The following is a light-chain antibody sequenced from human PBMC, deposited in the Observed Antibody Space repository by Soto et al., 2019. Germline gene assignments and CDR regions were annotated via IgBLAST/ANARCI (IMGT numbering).Light chain of an antibody. CDR1: QSVSSY. CDR2: DAS. Sequence: EIVLTQSPATLSLSPGERATLSCRASQSVSSYLAWYQQTPGQAPRLLIYDASNRATGIPARFSGSGSGTDFTLTISRLEPEDFAVYYCQQRSKWITFGQGTRLEIK. J-gene: IGKJ5*01. CDR3: QQRSKWIT. V-gene: IGKV3-11*01.